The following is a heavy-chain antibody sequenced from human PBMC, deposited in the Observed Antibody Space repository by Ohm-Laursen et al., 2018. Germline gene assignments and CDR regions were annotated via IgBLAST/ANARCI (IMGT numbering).Heavy chain of an antibody. V-gene: IGHV3-7*01. CDR1: GFKFSTYG. J-gene: IGHJ4*02. D-gene: IGHD1-26*01. CDR2: IKQDGSKT. CDR3: VKECGGTYNF. Sequence: GSLRLSCTASGFKFSTYGMGWVRQAPGKGLEWVANIKQDGSKTYYVDSVKGRFTISRDNAKNSLYLQMNSLRDEDTAIYYCVKECGGTYNFWGQGTLVSVSS.